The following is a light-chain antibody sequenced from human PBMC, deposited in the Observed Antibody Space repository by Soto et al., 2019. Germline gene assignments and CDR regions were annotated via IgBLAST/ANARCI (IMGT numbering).Light chain of an antibody. Sequence: DIQMTQSPSTLSASVGDRATITCRASQSISDSLAWYQQKPGKAPDLLISDVSSLERGVPSRFSGSGSGTDFTLAISRLEPEDFAVYYCQQYSASPRTFGQGTKVDIK. CDR3: QQYSASPRT. V-gene: IGKV1-5*01. J-gene: IGKJ1*01. CDR2: DVS. CDR1: QSISDS.